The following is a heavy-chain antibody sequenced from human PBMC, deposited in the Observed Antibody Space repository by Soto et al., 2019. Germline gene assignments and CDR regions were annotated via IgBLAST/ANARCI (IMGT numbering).Heavy chain of an antibody. CDR1: GYTFTGYY. CDR3: ARGVRGYCSGGSCYPYAFDI. J-gene: IGHJ3*02. CDR2: INPNSGGT. Sequence: ASVKVSCKASGYTFTGYYMHWVRQAPGQGLEWMGWINPNSGGTNYAQKFQGWVTMTRDTSISTAYMEPSRLRSDDTAVYYCARGVRGYCSGGSCYPYAFDIWGQGTMVTVSS. V-gene: IGHV1-2*04. D-gene: IGHD2-15*01.